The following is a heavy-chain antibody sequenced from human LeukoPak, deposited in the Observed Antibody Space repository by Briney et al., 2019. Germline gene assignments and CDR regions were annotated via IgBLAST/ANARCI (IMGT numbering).Heavy chain of an antibody. CDR1: RFVFASTG. CDR3: VRDATVGAAYFDL. J-gene: IGHJ5*02. D-gene: IGHD2-15*01. CDR2: IRYDGSET. V-gene: IGHV3-30*02. Sequence: GGSLRLSCAASRFVFASTGMHWVRQAPGKGLEWVAFIRYDGSETYYGDSVKGRFTISRDNSKNTLYLQLHSLRLNDTALYYCVRDATVGAAYFDLWGRGVQVTVSS.